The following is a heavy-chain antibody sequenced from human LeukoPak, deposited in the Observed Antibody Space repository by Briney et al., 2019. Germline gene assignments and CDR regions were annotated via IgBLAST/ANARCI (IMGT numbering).Heavy chain of an antibody. CDR1: GGSFSGYY. J-gene: IGHJ4*02. V-gene: IGHV4-34*01. D-gene: IGHD3-22*01. Sequence: KPSETLSLTCAVHGGSFSGYYWSWIRQPPGKGLEWIGEVNHSGSTNYNPSLKSRVTISVDTSRNQFSLKLSSVTAADTAMYHCARAGDSSGYSDYWGQGTLVTVSS. CDR2: VNHSGST. CDR3: ARAGDSSGYSDY.